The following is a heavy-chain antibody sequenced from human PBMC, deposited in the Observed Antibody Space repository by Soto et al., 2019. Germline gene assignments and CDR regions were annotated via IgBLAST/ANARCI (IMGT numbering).Heavy chain of an antibody. CDR3: ARVRSITHDYGEGYYYYGMDV. V-gene: IGHV6-1*01. Sequence: QSQTLSLTCAISGDSVSSTSAAWNWIRQSPSRGLEWLGRTYYRSKWYNDYAVSVKSRITINPDTSKNQFSLQLNSVTPEDTAVYYCARVRSITHDYGEGYYYYGMDVWGQGTTVTVSS. J-gene: IGHJ6*02. CDR2: TYYRSKWYN. D-gene: IGHD4-17*01. CDR1: GDSVSSTSAA.